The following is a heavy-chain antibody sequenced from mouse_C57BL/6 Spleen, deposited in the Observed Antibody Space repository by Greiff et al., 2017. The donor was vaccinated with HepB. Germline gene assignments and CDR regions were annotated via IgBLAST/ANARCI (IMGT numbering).Heavy chain of an antibody. CDR1: GYTFTDYY. CDR2: INPYNGGT. J-gene: IGHJ4*01. Sequence: EVQLQQSGPVLVKPGASVKMSCKASGYTFTDYYMNWVKQSHGKSLEWIGVINPYNGGTSYNQKFKGKATLTVDKSSSTAYMELNSLTSEDSAVYYCARRIGDGSSFYAMDYWGQGTSVTASS. D-gene: IGHD1-1*01. V-gene: IGHV1-19*01. CDR3: ARRIGDGSSFYAMDY.